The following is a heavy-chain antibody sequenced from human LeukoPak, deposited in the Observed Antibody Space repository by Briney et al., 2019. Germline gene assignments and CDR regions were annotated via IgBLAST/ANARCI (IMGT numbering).Heavy chain of an antibody. D-gene: IGHD3-3*01. Sequence: SVKVPCKASGGTFSSYAISWVRQAPGQGLEWMGGIIPIFGTANYAQKFQGRVTITADESTSTAYMELSSLRSEDTAVYYCARVEGDTIFGVASEYYYYYGMDVWGQGTTVTVSS. CDR2: IIPIFGTA. CDR3: ARVEGDTIFGVASEYYYYYGMDV. J-gene: IGHJ6*02. CDR1: GGTFSSYA. V-gene: IGHV1-69*13.